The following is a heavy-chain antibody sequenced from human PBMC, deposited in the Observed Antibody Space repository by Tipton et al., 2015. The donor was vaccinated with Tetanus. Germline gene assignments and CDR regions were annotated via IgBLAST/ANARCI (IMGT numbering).Heavy chain of an antibody. V-gene: IGHV4-61*08. J-gene: IGHJ6*02. CDR1: GGSIRSGDYQ. CDR2: ISPSGRT. D-gene: IGHD3-10*01. Sequence: TLSLTCTVSGGSIRSGDYQWNWIRQPPGKGLEWLAYISPSGRTNSNYDLKSRITISQDKSKNQFSLRLTSVTAADTAVYYCARVKGTYNHYGLDVWGQGTTVTVAS. CDR3: ARVKGTYNHYGLDV.